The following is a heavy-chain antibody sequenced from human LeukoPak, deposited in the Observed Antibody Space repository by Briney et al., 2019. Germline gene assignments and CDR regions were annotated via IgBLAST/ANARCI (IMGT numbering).Heavy chain of an antibody. J-gene: IGHJ4*02. Sequence: SETLSLTCTVSGGSINSYYWSWIRQPPGKGLEWIAYIYYSGSTNYNPSLKSRVTISVDTSKNQFSLKLSSVTAADTAVYYCAREGMGGPDYWGQGTLVTVSS. CDR2: IYYSGST. CDR3: AREGMGGPDY. CDR1: GGSINSYY. V-gene: IGHV4-59*12. D-gene: IGHD1-26*01.